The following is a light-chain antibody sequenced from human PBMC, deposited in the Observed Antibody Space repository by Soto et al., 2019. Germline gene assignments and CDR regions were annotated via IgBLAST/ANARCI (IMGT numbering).Light chain of an antibody. V-gene: IGKV3-20*01. CDR3: QQYGSSGT. Sequence: EIVLPQSPGTLSLSPEERATLSCRASQSISSSYLAWYQQKPGQAPRLLIYGAFSRATGIPDRFSGSGSGTDFTLTISRLEPEDFAVYYCQQYGSSGTFGQGTKVDIK. CDR1: QSISSSY. CDR2: GAF. J-gene: IGKJ1*01.